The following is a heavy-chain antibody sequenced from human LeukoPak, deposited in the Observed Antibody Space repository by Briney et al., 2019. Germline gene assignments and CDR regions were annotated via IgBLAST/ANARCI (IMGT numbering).Heavy chain of an antibody. D-gene: IGHD3-10*01. J-gene: IGHJ4*02. CDR3: AKTRPGWFGDY. CDR1: GFTFSSYA. CDR2: IWSDGSNK. V-gene: IGHV3-33*06. Sequence: GGSLRLSCAASGFTFSSYAMHWVRQAPGKGLEWVAVIWSDGSNKYYADSVKGRFTISRDNSKNTLYLQMNSLRAEDTAVYYCAKTRPGWFGDYGGQGTLVTVSS.